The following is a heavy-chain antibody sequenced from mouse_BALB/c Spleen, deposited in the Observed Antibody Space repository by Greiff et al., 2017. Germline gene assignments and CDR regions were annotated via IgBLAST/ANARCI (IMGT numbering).Heavy chain of an antibody. J-gene: IGHJ4*01. V-gene: IGHV1-5*01. Sequence: VQLQQSGTVLARPGASVKMSCKASGYTFTSHWMHWVKQRPGQGLEWIGAIYPGNSDTSYNQKFKGKAKLTAVTSTSTAYMELSSLTNEDSAVYYCTRAIPTTVMDYWGQGTSVTVSS. CDR1: GYTFTSHW. CDR2: IYPGNSDT. D-gene: IGHD1-1*01. CDR3: TRAIPTTVMDY.